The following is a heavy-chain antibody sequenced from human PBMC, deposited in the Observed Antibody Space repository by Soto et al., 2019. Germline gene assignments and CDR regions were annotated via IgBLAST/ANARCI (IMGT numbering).Heavy chain of an antibody. J-gene: IGHJ1*01. CDR3: AKAVPAATRYFQH. CDR2: INSDGSST. V-gene: IGHV3-74*01. CDR1: GFSFSSYW. D-gene: IGHD2-2*01. Sequence: VQLVESGGGLVQPGGSLRLSCAASGFSFSSYWMHWVRHAPGKGLVWVSRINSDGSSTTYADSVKGRFTISRDNAKNTLYLQMNRLTPGDKAGYYCAKAVPAATRYFQHWGQCTLVTVS.